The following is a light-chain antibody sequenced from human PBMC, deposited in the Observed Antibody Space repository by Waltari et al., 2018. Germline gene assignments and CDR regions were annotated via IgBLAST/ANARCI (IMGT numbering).Light chain of an antibody. CDR1: SSNIGSNT. CDR3: AAWDDSLNGPV. Sequence: QSVLTQPPSASETPGQRVTISCSGSSSNIGSNTVNWYQQFPGMAPKLLIYTNNQRPSGVPARSSGSKSGTSASLAISGLQSDDEAYYYCAAWDDSLNGPVFGGGTKLTVL. J-gene: IGLJ2*01. V-gene: IGLV1-44*01. CDR2: TNN.